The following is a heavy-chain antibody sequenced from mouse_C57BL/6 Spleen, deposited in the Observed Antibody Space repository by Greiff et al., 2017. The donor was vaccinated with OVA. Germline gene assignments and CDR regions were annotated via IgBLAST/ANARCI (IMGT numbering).Heavy chain of an antibody. CDR2: INPGSGGT. CDR3: ARHWERGYFDV. D-gene: IGHD4-1*01. V-gene: IGHV1-54*01. Sequence: VKLMESGAELVRPGTSVKVSCKASGYAFTNYLIEWVKQRPGQGLEWIGVINPGSGGTNYNEKFKGKATLTADKSSSTAYMQLSSLTSEDSAVYFCARHWERGYFDVWGTGTTVTVSS. CDR1: GYAFTNYL. J-gene: IGHJ1*03.